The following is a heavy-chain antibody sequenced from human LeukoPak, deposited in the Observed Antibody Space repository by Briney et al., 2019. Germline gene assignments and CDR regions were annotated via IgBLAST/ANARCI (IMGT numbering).Heavy chain of an antibody. V-gene: IGHV1-2*02. D-gene: IGHD6-13*01. Sequence: GASVKVSCKASEYTFTGYYMHWVRQAPGQGLEWMGWINPNSGGTNYAQKFQGRVTMTRDTSISTAYIELSRLRSDDTAVYYCARVDSSSWSSFDYWGQGTLVTVSS. CDR1: EYTFTGYY. CDR3: ARVDSSSWSSFDY. J-gene: IGHJ4*02. CDR2: INPNSGGT.